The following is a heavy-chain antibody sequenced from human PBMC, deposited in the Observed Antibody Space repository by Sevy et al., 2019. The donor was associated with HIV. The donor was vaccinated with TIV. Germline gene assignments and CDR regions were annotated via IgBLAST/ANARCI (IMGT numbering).Heavy chain of an antibody. J-gene: IGHJ4*02. V-gene: IGHV3-15*01. CDR3: TTEGAD. CDR1: GFTFSDAW. CDR2: VRSKGDGGTT. Sequence: GGSLRRSCAASGFTFSDAWLSWVRQAPGKGLEWVGRVRSKGDGGTTDYAAPVKGRFTIARDDSKNVLYVQMNSLKIEDTGVYYCTTEGADWGQGTRVTVSS.